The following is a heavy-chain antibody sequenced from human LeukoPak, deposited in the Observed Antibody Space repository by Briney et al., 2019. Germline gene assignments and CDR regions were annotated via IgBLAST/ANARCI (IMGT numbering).Heavy chain of an antibody. J-gene: IGHJ4*02. CDR1: GYTFTGYY. V-gene: IGHV1-2*02. D-gene: IGHD6-13*01. CDR3: ARQGALVKGIDY. CDR2: INPNSGVT. Sequence: ASVKVSCKASGYTFTGYYMHWVRQAPGQGLEWMGWINPNSGVTNYAQTFQGRVTMTRDTSISTVYMELSRLRSDDTAVYYCARQGALVKGIDYWGRGTLVTVS.